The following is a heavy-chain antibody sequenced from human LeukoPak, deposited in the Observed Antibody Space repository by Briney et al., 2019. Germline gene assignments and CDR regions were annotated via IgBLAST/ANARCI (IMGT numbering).Heavy chain of an antibody. D-gene: IGHD4-17*01. J-gene: IGHJ4*02. CDR1: GFTFNSFG. CDR3: AKDRGTVIRPYYFDY. CDR2: ISGSGGST. Sequence: PGGSLRLSCAASGFTFNSFGMHWVRQAPGKGLEWVSAISGSGGSTYYADSVKGRFTISRDNSKNTLYLQMNSLRAEDTAVYYCAKDRGTVIRPYYFDYWGQGTLVTVSS. V-gene: IGHV3-23*01.